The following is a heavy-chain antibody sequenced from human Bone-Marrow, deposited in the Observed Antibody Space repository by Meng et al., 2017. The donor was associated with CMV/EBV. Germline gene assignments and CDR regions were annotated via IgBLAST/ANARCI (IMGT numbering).Heavy chain of an antibody. D-gene: IGHD5-12*01. CDR2: INHSGST. V-gene: IGHV4-34*01. J-gene: IGHJ6*02. CDR3: ARDSGWADYYYYGMDV. CDR1: GGSFSGYY. Sequence: SETLSLTCAVYGGSFSGYYWSWIRQPPGKGLEWIGEINHSGSTNYNPSLKSRVTISVDTSKNQFSLKLSSVTAADTAVYYCARDSGWADYYYYGMDVWGQGTTVTVSS.